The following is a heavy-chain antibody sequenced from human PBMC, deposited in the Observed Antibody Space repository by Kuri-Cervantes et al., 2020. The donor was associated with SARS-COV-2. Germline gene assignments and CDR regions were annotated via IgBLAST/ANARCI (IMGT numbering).Heavy chain of an antibody. D-gene: IGHD3-16*02. J-gene: IGHJ4*02. CDR3: ARDTVMITFGGVIVYPDY. CDR2: IYTSGST. Sequence: GSLRLSCTVSGGSISSYYWSWIRQPAGRGLEWIGRIYTSGSTNYNPSLKSRVTMSVDTSKNQFSLKLSSVTAADTAVYYCARDTVMITFGGVIVYPDYWGQGTLVTVSS. CDR1: GGSISSYY. V-gene: IGHV4-4*07.